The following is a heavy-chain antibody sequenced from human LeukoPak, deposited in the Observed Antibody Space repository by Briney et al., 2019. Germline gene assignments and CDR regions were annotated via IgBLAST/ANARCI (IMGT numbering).Heavy chain of an antibody. J-gene: IGHJ3*02. CDR1: GYTFTGYY. Sequence: ASVKVSCKASGYTFTGYYMHWVRQAPGQGLEWMGWIKPSSGGTNYAQKFQGRVTMTRDTSISTAYMELSRLRSDDTAVYYCARDRVYSGSYYAPFNAFDIWGQGTMVTVSS. CDR2: IKPSSGGT. D-gene: IGHD1-26*01. V-gene: IGHV1-2*02. CDR3: ARDRVYSGSYYAPFNAFDI.